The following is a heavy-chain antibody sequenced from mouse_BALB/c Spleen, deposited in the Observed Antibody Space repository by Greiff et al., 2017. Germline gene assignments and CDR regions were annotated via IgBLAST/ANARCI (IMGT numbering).Heavy chain of an antibody. Sequence: QVQLQQPGAELVKPGAPVKLSCKASGYTFTSYWMNWVKQRPGRGLEWIGRIDPSDSETHYNQKFKDKATLTVDKSSSTAYIQLSSLTSEDSAVYYCARSGTATDYWGQGTTLTVSS. CDR2: IDPSDSET. CDR3: ARSGTATDY. CDR1: GYTFTSYW. J-gene: IGHJ2*01. D-gene: IGHD1-2*01. V-gene: IGHV1-69*02.